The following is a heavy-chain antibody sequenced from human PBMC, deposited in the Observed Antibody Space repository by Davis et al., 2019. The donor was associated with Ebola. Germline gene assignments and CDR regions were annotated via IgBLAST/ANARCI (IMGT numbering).Heavy chain of an antibody. CDR3: ARGGYCSGGSCYRGYYGMDV. CDR1: GYTFTGYY. D-gene: IGHD2-15*01. V-gene: IGHV1-2*02. Sequence: ASVKVSCKASGYTFTGYYMHWVRQAPGQGLEWMGWINPNSGGTNYAQKFQGRVTITADESTSTAYMELSSLRSEDTAVYYCARGGYCSGGSCYRGYYGMDVWGQGTTVTVSS. J-gene: IGHJ6*02. CDR2: INPNSGGT.